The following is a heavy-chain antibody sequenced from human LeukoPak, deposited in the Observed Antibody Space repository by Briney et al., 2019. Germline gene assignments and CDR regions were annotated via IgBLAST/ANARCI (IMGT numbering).Heavy chain of an antibody. J-gene: IGHJ3*02. CDR3: ARRRFSYGDTEAFDI. CDR1: RVSLSSYY. V-gene: IGHV4-59*08. D-gene: IGHD5-18*01. Sequence: SETLSLTCTISRVSLSSYYWSWIRQSPGKGPEWIGYIYYSGGTNYNPSLESRVTISVDRSTNQFSLKVRSVTAADTAVYYCARRRFSYGDTEAFDIWGQGTMVTVSS. CDR2: IYYSGGT.